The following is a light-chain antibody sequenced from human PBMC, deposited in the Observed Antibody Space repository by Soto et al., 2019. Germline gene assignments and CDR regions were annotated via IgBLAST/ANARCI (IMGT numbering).Light chain of an antibody. CDR1: QSVSSN. CDR3: QQYNNWPPGVT. V-gene: IGKV3-15*01. Sequence: EIVMTQSPATLSVSPGERATLSCRSSQSVSSNLAWYQQKPGQAPRLLIYGASTRATGIPARFSGSGSGTEFTLTISSLQSEDFAVYYCQQYNNWPPGVTFGQGTRLEIK. CDR2: GAS. J-gene: IGKJ5*01.